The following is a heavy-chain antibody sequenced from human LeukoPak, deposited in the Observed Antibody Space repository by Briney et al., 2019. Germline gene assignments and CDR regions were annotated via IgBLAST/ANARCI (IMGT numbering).Heavy chain of an antibody. V-gene: IGHV1-8*01. CDR1: GYSFTSYD. CDR3: ARGDY. J-gene: IGHJ4*02. CDR2: MNPNSGNT. Sequence: GASVKVSCKASGYSFTSYDINWVRQATGQGLEWVGSMNPNSGNTDYAQKLQGRITLTRSTSITTAYMELSSLRSEDTAVHYCARGDYWGQGTLVTVSS.